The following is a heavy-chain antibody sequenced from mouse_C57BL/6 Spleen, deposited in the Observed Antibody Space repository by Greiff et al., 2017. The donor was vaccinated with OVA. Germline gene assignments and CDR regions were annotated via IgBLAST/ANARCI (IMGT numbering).Heavy chain of an antibody. Sequence: VQLQQPGAELVMPGASVKLSCKASGYTFTSYWMHWVKQRPGQGLEWIGEIDPSDSYTNYNQKFKGKSTLTVDKSSSTAYMQLSSLTSEDSAVYYCASASREDYFDYWGQGTTLTVSS. CDR2: IDPSDSYT. D-gene: IGHD1-1*01. CDR1: GYTFTSYW. J-gene: IGHJ2*01. V-gene: IGHV1-69*01. CDR3: ASASREDYFDY.